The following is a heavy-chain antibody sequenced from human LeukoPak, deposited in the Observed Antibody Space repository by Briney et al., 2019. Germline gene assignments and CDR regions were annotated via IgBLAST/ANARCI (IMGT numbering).Heavy chain of an antibody. CDR1: GGSVSTSSYY. D-gene: IGHD2-15*01. Sequence: SETLSLACTVSGGSVSTSSYYWGWIRQPPGKGLEWIGRIYSSGCTYYNPSLKSRATISVDTSKNQFSLKLTSVTAADTAVYYCAGSDLTQDYWDYWGQGTLVTVSS. CDR3: AGSDLTQDYWDY. J-gene: IGHJ4*02. CDR2: IYSSGCT. V-gene: IGHV4-39*07.